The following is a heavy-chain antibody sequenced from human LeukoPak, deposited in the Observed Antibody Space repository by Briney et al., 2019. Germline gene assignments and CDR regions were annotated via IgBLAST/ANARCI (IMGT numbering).Heavy chain of an antibody. Sequence: ASVKVSCMASGYTFTGYYVHWVRQPPGQGLEWVGWINPNSGGTNYAQKFQGWVTMTRDTSISTAYMELSRLRSDDTAVYYCAREWFGDLSNYYYYGMDVWGQGTTVTVSS. D-gene: IGHD3-10*01. J-gene: IGHJ6*02. CDR2: INPNSGGT. CDR1: GYTFTGYY. V-gene: IGHV1-2*04. CDR3: AREWFGDLSNYYYYGMDV.